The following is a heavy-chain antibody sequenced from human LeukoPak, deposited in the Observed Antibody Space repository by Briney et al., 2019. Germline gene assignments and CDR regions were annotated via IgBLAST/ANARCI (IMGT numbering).Heavy chain of an antibody. CDR3: ARASGVYYYDSSGYYLDY. D-gene: IGHD3-22*01. J-gene: IGHJ4*02. Sequence: SETLSLTCAVYGGSFSDHYWSWIRQPPGKGLEWIGEINLSGSTNYNPSLKSRVIMSVDTSKNQFSLKLTSVTAADTAVYYCARASGVYYYDSSGYYLDYWGQGTLVTVSS. V-gene: IGHV4-34*01. CDR2: INLSGST. CDR1: GGSFSDHY.